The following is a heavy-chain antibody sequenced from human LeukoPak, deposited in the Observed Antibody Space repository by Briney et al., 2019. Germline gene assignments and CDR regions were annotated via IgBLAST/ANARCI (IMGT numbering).Heavy chain of an antibody. CDR3: ARDSEWLPDY. Sequence: GGSLRLSCAASGFIFSSYEMNWVREAPGKGLGWVSYISSSGRTKYYADSVKGRFTISRDKAQNSLYLQMNRLRVEDTAVYYCARDSEWLPDYWGQGTLVTVSS. CDR1: GFIFSSYE. J-gene: IGHJ4*02. D-gene: IGHD5-12*01. CDR2: ISSSGRTK. V-gene: IGHV3-48*03.